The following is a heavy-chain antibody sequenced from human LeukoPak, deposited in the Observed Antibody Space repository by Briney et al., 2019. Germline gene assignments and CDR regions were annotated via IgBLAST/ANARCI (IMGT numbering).Heavy chain of an antibody. CDR3: ARGSAYSH. CDR1: GFTVSSNY. CDR2: IYSGGSI. J-gene: IGHJ4*02. D-gene: IGHD3-22*01. Sequence: GGSLRLSCAAPGFTVSSNYMSWVRQAPGKGLEWVSVIYSGGSIYYSDSVKGRLTISRDNSKNMLYLQMSSLRPEDTAVYYCARGSAYSHWGQGTLVTVSS. V-gene: IGHV3-66*02.